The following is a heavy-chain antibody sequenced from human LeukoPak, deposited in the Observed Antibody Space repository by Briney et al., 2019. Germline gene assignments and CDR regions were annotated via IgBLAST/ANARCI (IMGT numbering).Heavy chain of an antibody. D-gene: IGHD3-10*01. Sequence: GRSLRLSCAASGFTFSDYYMSWIRQAPGKWLEWDSYISSSSSYTNYADSVKGRFTISRDNAKNSLYLQMNSLRAEDTAVYYCARGRDYYGSGSRSLDYWGQGTLVTVSS. CDR2: ISSSSSYT. J-gene: IGHJ4*02. V-gene: IGHV3-11*05. CDR1: GFTFSDYY. CDR3: ARGRDYYGSGSRSLDY.